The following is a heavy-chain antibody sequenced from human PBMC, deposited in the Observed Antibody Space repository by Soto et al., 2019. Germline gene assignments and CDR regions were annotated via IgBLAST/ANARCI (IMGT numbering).Heavy chain of an antibody. J-gene: IGHJ6*02. CDR3: AKGAVAGTPTSYYYYGMDV. V-gene: IGHV1-69*12. CDR2: IIPIFGTV. D-gene: IGHD6-19*01. CDR1: GGTFRTYA. Sequence: QVQLLQSGAEVKKPGSSVRVSCEASGGTFRTYAISWVRQAPGQGLEWMGEIIPIFGTVNYAQKFPGRVTITEDESTTTVYMDLRSLRSEDTAVYYCAKGAVAGTPTSYYYYGMDVWGQGTTVTVSS.